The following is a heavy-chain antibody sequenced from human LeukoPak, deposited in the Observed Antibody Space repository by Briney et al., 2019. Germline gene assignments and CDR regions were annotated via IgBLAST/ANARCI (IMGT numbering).Heavy chain of an antibody. Sequence: GGSLRLYCAASGFTFSSYEMNWVRQAPGKGLEWVSSISSSSSYIYYADSVKGRFTISRDNAKNSLYLQMNSLRAEDTAVYHCARAGGTSSGWYRGFDYWGQGTLVTVSS. D-gene: IGHD6-19*01. CDR3: ARAGGTSSGWYRGFDY. CDR1: GFTFSSYE. J-gene: IGHJ4*02. V-gene: IGHV3-21*01. CDR2: ISSSSSYI.